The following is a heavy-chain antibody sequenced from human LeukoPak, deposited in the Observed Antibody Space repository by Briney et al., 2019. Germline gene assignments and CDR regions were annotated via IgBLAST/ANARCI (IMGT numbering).Heavy chain of an antibody. CDR1: GFTFTSSA. Sequence: ASVKVSCKTSGFTFTSSAMQWVRQARGQRLEWIGWIVVGSGNTKYAQKFQERVAITRDTSTSTAYMELSSLRSEDTAVYYCASNIVVVPARYYYYYMDVWGKGTTVTVSS. V-gene: IGHV1-58*02. J-gene: IGHJ6*03. CDR3: ASNIVVVPARYYYYYMDV. D-gene: IGHD2-2*01. CDR2: IVVGSGNT.